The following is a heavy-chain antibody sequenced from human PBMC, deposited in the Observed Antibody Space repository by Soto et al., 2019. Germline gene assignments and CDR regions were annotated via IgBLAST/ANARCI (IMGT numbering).Heavy chain of an antibody. D-gene: IGHD4-17*01. J-gene: IGHJ6*02. Sequence: GASVKVSCKASGGTFSSYAISWVRQAPGKGLEWMGGIIPIFGTANYAQKFQGRVTITADKYTSTAYMELSSLRSEDTAVYYCATEENYGDVVSTAKNYYYYGMDVWGQGTTVTVSS. CDR2: IIPIFGTA. CDR1: GGTFSSYA. V-gene: IGHV1-69*06. CDR3: ATEENYGDVVSTAKNYYYYGMDV.